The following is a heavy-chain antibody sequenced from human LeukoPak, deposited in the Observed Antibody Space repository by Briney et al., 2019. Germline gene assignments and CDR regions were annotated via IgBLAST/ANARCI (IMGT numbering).Heavy chain of an antibody. D-gene: IGHD6-25*01. Sequence: PSETLSLTCSVSGGSISDFYWSWIRQPAGKGLEWIGRIYTSGNTNYNPSLRGRVTMSLDTSKNHLSLKLTSVTAADTAVYYCTRENAAFSPFGYWGQGTLVTV. CDR1: GGSISDFY. V-gene: IGHV4-4*07. J-gene: IGHJ4*02. CDR2: IYTSGNT. CDR3: TRENAAFSPFGY.